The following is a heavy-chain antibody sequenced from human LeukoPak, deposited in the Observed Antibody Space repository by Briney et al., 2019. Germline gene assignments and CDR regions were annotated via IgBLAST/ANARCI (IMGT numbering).Heavy chain of an antibody. J-gene: IGHJ6*03. D-gene: IGHD3-16*01. CDR3: ARVKDPGGYYYYYYMDV. CDR1: GGSFSGYY. V-gene: IGHV4-34*01. Sequence: PSETLSLTCAVYGGSFSGYYWSWIRQPPGKRLEWIGEINHSGGTKYNPSLKSRVTISVDTSKNQFSLKLSSVTAADTAMYYCARVKDPGGYYYYYYMDVWGKGTTVTVSS. CDR2: INHSGGT.